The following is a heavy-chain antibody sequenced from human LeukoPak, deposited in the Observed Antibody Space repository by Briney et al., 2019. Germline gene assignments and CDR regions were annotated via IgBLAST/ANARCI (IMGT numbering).Heavy chain of an antibody. D-gene: IGHD6-13*01. CDR2: INHSGST. CDR3: AGGDIAAAETDY. CDR1: GGSFSGYY. J-gene: IGHJ4*02. V-gene: IGHV4-34*01. Sequence: KTSETLSLTCAVYGGSFSGYYWSWIRQPPGKGLEWIGEINHSGSTNYNPSLKSRVTISVDTSKNQFSLKLSSVTAADTAVYYCAGGDIAAAETDYWGQGTLVTVSS.